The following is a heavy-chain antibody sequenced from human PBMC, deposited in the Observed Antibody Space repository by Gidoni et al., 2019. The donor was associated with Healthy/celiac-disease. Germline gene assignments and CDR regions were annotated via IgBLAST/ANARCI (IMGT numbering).Heavy chain of an antibody. CDR3: AKDNHYYDSRSLQLDAFDI. Sequence: EVQLLESGGGLVQPGGSLRLSCAASGFTFSIHDMSWVRQAIGKGLEWVSAIRGSGGSTYYADSVKGRFTISRDNSKNTLYLQMNSLRAEDTAVYYCAKDNHYYDSRSLQLDAFDIWGQGTMVTVSS. CDR2: IRGSGGST. CDR1: GFTFSIHD. D-gene: IGHD3-22*01. J-gene: IGHJ3*02. V-gene: IGHV3-23*01.